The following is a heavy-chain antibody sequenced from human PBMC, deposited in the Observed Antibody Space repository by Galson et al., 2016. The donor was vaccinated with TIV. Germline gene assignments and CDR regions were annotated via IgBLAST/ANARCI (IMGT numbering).Heavy chain of an antibody. CDR1: GFSLNSNGMC. CDR2: IDWDGDK. V-gene: IGHV2-70*11. D-gene: IGHD3-22*01. Sequence: PALVKPTQTLTLTCTFSGFSLNSNGMCVSWIRQPPGKALEWLARIDWDGDKYYGTFLQTRLTISKDTSKNQVVLTMTNMDPVDTATYYCARISGYYDTTGHYIPRGFDYWGQGTLVTVSS. CDR3: ARISGYYDTTGHYIPRGFDY. J-gene: IGHJ4*02.